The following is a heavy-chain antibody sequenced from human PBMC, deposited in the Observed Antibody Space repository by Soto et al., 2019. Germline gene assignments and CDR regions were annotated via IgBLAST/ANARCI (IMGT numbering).Heavy chain of an antibody. J-gene: IGHJ3*02. V-gene: IGHV3-23*01. CDR1: GFIFSNNA. Sequence: GGSLRLSCAASGFIFSNNAMSWVRQAPGKGLEWVSAISGSSGSTFYADSVKGRFTISRDNSKNTLYLQMNSLRAEDTALYYCAKNSGYYYDAFDIWGQGTMVTVSS. D-gene: IGHD3-22*01. CDR2: ISGSSGST. CDR3: AKNSGYYYDAFDI.